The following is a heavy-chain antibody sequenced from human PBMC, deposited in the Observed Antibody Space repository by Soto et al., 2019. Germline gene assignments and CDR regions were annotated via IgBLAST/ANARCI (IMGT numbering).Heavy chain of an antibody. CDR2: ISGSGGST. D-gene: IGHD3-22*01. CDR1: GFTFSSYA. J-gene: IGHJ4*02. Sequence: PAGSLRLSCAASGFTFSSYAMSWVRQAPGKGLEWVSAISGSGGSTYYADSVKGRFTISRDNSKNTLYLQMNSLRAEDTAVYYCAKGTYDSSGYYCSYWGQGTLVPVYS. V-gene: IGHV3-23*01. CDR3: AKGTYDSSGYYCSY.